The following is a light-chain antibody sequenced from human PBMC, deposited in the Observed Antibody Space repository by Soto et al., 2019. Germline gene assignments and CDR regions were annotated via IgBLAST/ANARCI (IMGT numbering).Light chain of an antibody. J-gene: IGKJ2*01. Sequence: ALPMTQSPSSLSASVGDRVTITCRASQGIKTDVAWYQQKPGKAPKLLIYAASSLQGGVPPRFSGSGSGTDFTLTISSLQPEDFATYYCLQDYNYPYTFGQGTKV. CDR1: QGIKTD. V-gene: IGKV1-6*01. CDR3: LQDYNYPYT. CDR2: AAS.